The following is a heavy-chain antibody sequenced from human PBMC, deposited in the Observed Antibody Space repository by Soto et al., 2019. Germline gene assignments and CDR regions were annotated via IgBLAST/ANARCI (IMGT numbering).Heavy chain of an antibody. CDR3: AKDQVDVVATSKDAFDV. CDR2: TSGSGGST. D-gene: IGHD5-12*01. Sequence: EVQLLESGGGLVQPGGSLRLSCAASGFTFSSCAMTWVRQAPGKGLEWVSATSGSGGSTYYADSVKGRFTISRHNSKNTLYLQMNSLRAEDTAVYYCAKDQVDVVATSKDAFDVWGQGTMVAVSS. J-gene: IGHJ3*01. CDR1: GFTFSSCA. V-gene: IGHV3-23*01.